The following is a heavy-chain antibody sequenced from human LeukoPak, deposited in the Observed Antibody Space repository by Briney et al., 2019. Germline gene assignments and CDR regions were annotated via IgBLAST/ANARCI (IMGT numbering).Heavy chain of an antibody. D-gene: IGHD6-13*01. Sequence: SVTLSLTCAVYGGSFSGYYWSWIRQPPGKGLEWIGEINHSGSTNYNPSLKSRVTISVDTSKNQFSLKLSSVTAADTAVYYCARGRSGYSSSWSDYWGQGTLVTVSS. CDR1: GGSFSGYY. CDR2: INHSGST. J-gene: IGHJ4*02. V-gene: IGHV4-34*01. CDR3: ARGRSGYSSSWSDY.